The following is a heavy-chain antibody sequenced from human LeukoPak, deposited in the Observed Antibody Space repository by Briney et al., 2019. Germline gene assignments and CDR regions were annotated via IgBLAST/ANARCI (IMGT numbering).Heavy chain of an antibody. J-gene: IGHJ5*02. CDR2: IIPIFGTA. Sequence: SVKVSCKASGGTFSSYAISWVRQAPGQGLEWMGGIIPIFGTANYAQKFQGRVTITADESTSTAYMELSSLRSEDTAVYYCAREIADGSGQAWGYWFDPWGQGTLVTVSS. CDR3: AREIADGSGQAWGYWFDP. CDR1: GGTFSSYA. V-gene: IGHV1-69*13. D-gene: IGHD3-22*01.